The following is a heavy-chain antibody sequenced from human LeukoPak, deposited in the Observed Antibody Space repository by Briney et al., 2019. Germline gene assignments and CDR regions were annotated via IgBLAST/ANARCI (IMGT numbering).Heavy chain of an antibody. CDR2: ISAYNGYT. CDR3: ARESPRRAVTGMDH. CDR1: GYSFLNYG. Sequence: ASVKVSCKTSGYSFLNYGISWVRRVPGQGLEWMGWISAYNGYTDLAERLQGRATLATDASTSTAYMELRNLRSDDTAVYYCARESPRRAVTGMDHWGQGTQVTVSS. D-gene: IGHD6-19*01. V-gene: IGHV1-18*01. J-gene: IGHJ4*02.